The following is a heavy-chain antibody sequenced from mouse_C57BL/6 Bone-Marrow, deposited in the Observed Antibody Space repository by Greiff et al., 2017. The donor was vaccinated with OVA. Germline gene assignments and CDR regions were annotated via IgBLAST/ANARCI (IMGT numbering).Heavy chain of an antibody. J-gene: IGHJ2*01. CDR1: GFTFSSYA. Sequence: EVQGVESGEGLVKPGGSLKLSCAASGFTFSSYAMSWVRQTPEKRLEWVAYISSGGDYIYYADTVKGRFTISRDNARNTLYLQMSSLKSEDTAMYYCTRDSDYYGSFDYWGQGTTLTVSS. CDR2: ISSGGDYI. V-gene: IGHV5-9-1*02. D-gene: IGHD1-1*01. CDR3: TRDSDYYGSFDY.